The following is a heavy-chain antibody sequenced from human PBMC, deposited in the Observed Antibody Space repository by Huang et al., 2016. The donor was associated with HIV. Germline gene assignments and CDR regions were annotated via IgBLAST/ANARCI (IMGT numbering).Heavy chain of an antibody. CDR3: AGDGAYYPGGGNGFDI. J-gene: IGHJ3*02. D-gene: IGHD3-22*01. Sequence: QVQLAQSGAEVKKPGASVKVSCKASGYTFTKNGISWVRQAPGQAFEWIGWISGHSGNTKYAQTFQGRVLMTTDISTRTAYMELRNLRPEDTAIYFCAGDGAYYPGGGNGFDIWGQGTMVSVSS. V-gene: IGHV1-18*01. CDR2: ISGHSGNT. CDR1: GYTFTKNG.